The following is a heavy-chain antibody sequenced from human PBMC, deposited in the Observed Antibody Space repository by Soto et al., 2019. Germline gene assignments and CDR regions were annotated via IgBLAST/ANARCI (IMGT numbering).Heavy chain of an antibody. CDR1: GFTFSNYA. D-gene: IGHD3-10*01. Sequence: EVQLLESGGGLVQPGGSLRLSCAASGFTFSNYAMSWVRQAPGKGLEWVSGISGSSGTTYYADSVKGRFTISRDNSKNTVLLQMNSLRAEDTAVYYCAKDSYGSGIHFYYSSYMDVWGKGTTVTVSS. V-gene: IGHV3-23*01. J-gene: IGHJ6*03. CDR3: AKDSYGSGIHFYYSSYMDV. CDR2: ISGSSGTT.